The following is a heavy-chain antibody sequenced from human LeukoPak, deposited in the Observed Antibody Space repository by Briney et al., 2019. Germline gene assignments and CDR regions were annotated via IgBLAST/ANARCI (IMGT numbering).Heavy chain of an antibody. D-gene: IGHD3-22*01. CDR1: GFTFSSYS. V-gene: IGHV3-48*04. J-gene: IGHJ6*02. CDR2: ISSSSSTI. Sequence: GGSLRLSCAASGFTFSSYSMNWVRQAPGKGLEWVSYISSSSSTIYYADSVKGRFTISRDNAKNSLYLQMNSLRAEDTAVYYCARAPYDNSGYYGGGTYYGMDVWGQGTTVTVSS. CDR3: ARAPYDNSGYYGGGTYYGMDV.